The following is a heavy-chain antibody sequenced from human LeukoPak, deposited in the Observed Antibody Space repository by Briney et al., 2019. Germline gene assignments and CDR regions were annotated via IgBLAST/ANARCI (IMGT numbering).Heavy chain of an antibody. Sequence: GGSLRLSCAASGFTFSSYAMNWVRQAPGKGLEWVSAICSNDNNTYYANSVKGRFTISRDNSKNTLSLQLNSLRAEDTAVYYCAKDLSTVVTPFDYWGQGTLVTVSS. D-gene: IGHD4-23*01. CDR1: GFTFSSYA. CDR2: ICSNDNNT. V-gene: IGHV3-23*01. J-gene: IGHJ4*02. CDR3: AKDLSTVVTPFDY.